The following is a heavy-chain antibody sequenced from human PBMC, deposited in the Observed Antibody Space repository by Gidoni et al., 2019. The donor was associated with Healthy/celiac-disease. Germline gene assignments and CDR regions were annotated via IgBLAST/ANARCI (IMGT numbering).Heavy chain of an antibody. CDR3: ARGGKYYYDSSGYSRIDY. CDR2: INHSGSP. Sequence: QVQLQQWGAGLLKPSETLSLTCAVYGGSFSGYYWSGIRQPPGKGLEWIGEINHSGSPNYNPSLKSRVTISVDTSKNQFSLKLSSVTAADTAVYYCARGGKYYYDSSGYSRIDYWGQGTLVTVSS. D-gene: IGHD3-22*01. CDR1: GGSFSGYY. V-gene: IGHV4-34*01. J-gene: IGHJ4*02.